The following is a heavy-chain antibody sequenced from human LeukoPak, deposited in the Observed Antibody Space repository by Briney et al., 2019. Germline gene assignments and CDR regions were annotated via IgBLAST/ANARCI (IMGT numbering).Heavy chain of an antibody. CDR1: GGSISSGGYP. CDR2: IYYSGNT. Sequence: SETLSLTCTASGGSISSGGYPWNWFRQHPGKGLEWIGYIYYSGNTFYNPSLKSRVSISVDTSKNQFSLKLTSVTAADTAVYYCARDDYGVRDNGGLWGQGTLVTVSS. V-gene: IGHV4-31*03. J-gene: IGHJ4*02. CDR3: ARDDYGVRDNGGL. D-gene: IGHD4-17*01.